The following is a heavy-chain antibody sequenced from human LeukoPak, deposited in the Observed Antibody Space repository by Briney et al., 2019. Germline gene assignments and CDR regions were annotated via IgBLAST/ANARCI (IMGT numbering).Heavy chain of an antibody. CDR1: GGTFSSYA. V-gene: IGHV1-69*05. Sequence: SVTVSCKASGGTFSSYAISWVRQAPGQGLEWMGGIIPIFGTANYAQKFQGRVTITTDESTSTAYMELSSLRSEDTAVYYCAVDSGYDGAVAGPLDFDYWGQGTLVTVSS. D-gene: IGHD5-12*01. J-gene: IGHJ4*02. CDR3: AVDSGYDGAVAGPLDFDY. CDR2: IIPIFGTA.